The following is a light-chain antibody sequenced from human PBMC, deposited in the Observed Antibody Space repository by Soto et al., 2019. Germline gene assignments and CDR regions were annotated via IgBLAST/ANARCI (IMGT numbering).Light chain of an antibody. CDR3: QEGTYWPA. J-gene: IGKJ4*01. CDR2: DAS. Sequence: EIVLTQSPAILSLSPGEKATLSCRASQSVSGSLGWYQQKPGQAPRLIIYDASVRATGIPARFSGSGSGTDFTLTISSLEPDDFAVYYCQEGTYWPAFGGGTKVDIK. V-gene: IGKV3-11*01. CDR1: QSVSGS.